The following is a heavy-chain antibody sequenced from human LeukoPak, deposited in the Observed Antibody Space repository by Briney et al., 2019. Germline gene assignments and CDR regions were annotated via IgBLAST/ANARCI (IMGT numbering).Heavy chain of an antibody. CDR3: ARASCSGGHCIYFDY. V-gene: IGHV1-2*02. Sequence: GASVKVSCKASGYTFTGYYIYWVRQAPGQGLEWMGWIDPDSGGTSYAQKLQGRVTMTRDTSISTTYMELSRLQSDDTAVYYCARASCSGGHCIYFDYWGQGALVTVSS. CDR1: GYTFTGYY. CDR2: IDPDSGGT. D-gene: IGHD2-15*01. J-gene: IGHJ4*02.